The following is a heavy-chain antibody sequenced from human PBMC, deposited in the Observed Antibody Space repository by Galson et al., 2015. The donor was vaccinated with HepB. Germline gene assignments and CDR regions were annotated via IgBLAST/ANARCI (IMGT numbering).Heavy chain of an antibody. CDR2: IIPIFGTA. J-gene: IGHJ4*02. CDR3: ARSPPYYYDSSGILHY. Sequence: SVKVSCKASGGTFSSYAISWVRQAPGQGLEWMGGIIPIFGTANYAQKFQGRVTITADESTSTAYMELSSLRSEDTAVYYCARSPPYYYDSSGILHYWGQGTLVTVSS. V-gene: IGHV1-69*13. D-gene: IGHD3-22*01. CDR1: GGTFSSYA.